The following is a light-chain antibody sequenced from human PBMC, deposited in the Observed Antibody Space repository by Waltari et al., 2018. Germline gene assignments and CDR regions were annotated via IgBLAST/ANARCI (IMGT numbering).Light chain of an antibody. CDR1: SSDVGTYKF. J-gene: IGLJ3*02. Sequence: QSALTQPASVSGSPGQSITISCTGSSSDVGTYKFVSWYQQHPGKAPKLMIYEINQRPSGISNRFSGSKFGKTAVLTISGLQTDDEADYYCCSYVTGDTWVFGGGTRVAVL. CDR2: EIN. V-gene: IGLV2-23*02. CDR3: CSYVTGDTWV.